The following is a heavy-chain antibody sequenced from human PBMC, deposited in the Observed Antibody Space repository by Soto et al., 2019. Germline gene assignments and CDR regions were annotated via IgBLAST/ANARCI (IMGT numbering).Heavy chain of an antibody. D-gene: IGHD7-27*01. CDR2: INAGNGNK. J-gene: IGHJ3*02. CDR1: GYTFTSYD. CDR3: ARGVNWVDI. Sequence: ASVKVSCKASGYTFTSYDINWVRQATGQGLEWMAWINAGNGNKKYSQKFQGRVTITRDTSASTAYMELSSLRSEDTAVYYCARGVNWVDIWGQGTMVTVS. V-gene: IGHV1-3*01.